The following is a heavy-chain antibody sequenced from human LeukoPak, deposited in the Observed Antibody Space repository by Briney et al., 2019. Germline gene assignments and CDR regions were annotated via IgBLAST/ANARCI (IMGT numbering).Heavy chain of an antibody. CDR1: GYTFTGYY. J-gene: IGHJ3*02. CDR3: ASGLLWFGEFPAVDAFDI. CDR2: INPNSGGT. D-gene: IGHD3-10*01. Sequence: ASVMVSCKASGYTFTGYYMHWVRQAPGQGLEWMGWINPNSGGTNYAQKFQDRVTMTRDTSISTAYMELSRLRSDDTAVYYCASGLLWFGEFPAVDAFDIWGQGTMVTVSS. V-gene: IGHV1-2*02.